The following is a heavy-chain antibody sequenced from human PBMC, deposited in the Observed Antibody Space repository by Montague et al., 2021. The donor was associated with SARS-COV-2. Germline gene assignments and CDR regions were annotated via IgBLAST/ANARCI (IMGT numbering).Heavy chain of an antibody. Sequence: SLRLSCAASGFTFSSYWMSWVRQAPGKGLEWVANIKQDGSEKYYVDSVKGRFTISRDNAKNSLYLQMNSLRAEDTAVYYCARDSFVVVPAASNYYYDYDMDVWGQGTTVTVSS. J-gene: IGHJ6*02. CDR2: IKQDGSEK. V-gene: IGHV3-7*01. CDR3: ARDSFVVVPAASNYYYDYDMDV. CDR1: GFTFSSYW. D-gene: IGHD2-2*01.